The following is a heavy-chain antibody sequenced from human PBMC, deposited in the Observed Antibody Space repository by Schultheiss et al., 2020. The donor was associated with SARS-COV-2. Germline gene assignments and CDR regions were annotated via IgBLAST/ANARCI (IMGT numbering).Heavy chain of an antibody. Sequence: GESLKISCAASGFTFSGYWMHWVRQAPGKGLVWVSRINSDGSSTRYADSVKGRFTISRDNAKNTLYLQMNSLRAEDTAVYYCARGTYYYDSGYFDYWGQGTLVTVSS. CDR1: GFTFSGYW. J-gene: IGHJ4*02. CDR2: INSDGSST. V-gene: IGHV3-74*01. D-gene: IGHD3-22*01. CDR3: ARGTYYYDSGYFDY.